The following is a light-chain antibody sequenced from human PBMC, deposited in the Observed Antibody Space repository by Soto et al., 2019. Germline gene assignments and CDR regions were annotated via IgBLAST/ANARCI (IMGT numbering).Light chain of an antibody. Sequence: QSALTQPASVSGSPGQSITISCTGTRSDIGRYNFVSWYQQHPGTAPKLLVYEVTNRPSGVSNRFSGSKSGNTASLTIFGLPTEDEADYYCSSYTSGTTFVGFGTGTQRTVL. J-gene: IGLJ1*01. CDR3: SSYTSGTTFVG. CDR1: RSDIGRYNF. CDR2: EVT. V-gene: IGLV2-14*01.